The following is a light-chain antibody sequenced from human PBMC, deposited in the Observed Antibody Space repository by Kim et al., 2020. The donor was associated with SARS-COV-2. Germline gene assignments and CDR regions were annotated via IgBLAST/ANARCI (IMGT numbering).Light chain of an antibody. CDR3: QQYGSSSYT. CDR1: QSVSSSF. CDR2: GAS. Sequence: LSPGERATLSCRASQSVSSSFLAWYQQKPGQSPRLLIYGASSRATGIPDRFSGSGSGTDFTLTISRLEPEDFAVYYCQQYGSSSYTFGQGTKLEIK. J-gene: IGKJ2*01. V-gene: IGKV3-20*01.